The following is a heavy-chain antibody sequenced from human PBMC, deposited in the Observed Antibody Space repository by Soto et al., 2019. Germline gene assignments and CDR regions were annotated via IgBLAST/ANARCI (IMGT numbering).Heavy chain of an antibody. J-gene: IGHJ6*02. CDR2: INPNSGGT. V-gene: IGHV1-2*04. CDR1: GYTFTGYY. Sequence: ASVKVSCKASGYTFTGYYMHWVRQAPGQGLEWMGWINPNSGGTNYAQKFQGWVTMTRDTSISTAYMELSRLRSDDTAVYYCARTPVRGYNSGQIWGMDVWGQGTTVTVSS. CDR3: ARTPVRGYNSGQIWGMDV. D-gene: IGHD3-3*01.